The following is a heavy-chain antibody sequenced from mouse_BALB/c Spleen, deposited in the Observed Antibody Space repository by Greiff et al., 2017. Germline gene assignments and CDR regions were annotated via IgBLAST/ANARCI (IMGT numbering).Heavy chain of an antibody. CDR3: AREVLPNYYAMDY. V-gene: IGHV5-4*02. Sequence: DVMLVESGGGLVKPGGSLKLSCAASGFTFSDYYMYWVRQTPEKRLEWVATISDGGSYTYYPDSVKGRFTISRDNAKNNLYLQMSSLKSEDTAMYYCAREVLPNYYAMDYWGQGTSVTVSS. D-gene: IGHD2-10*01. CDR2: ISDGGSYT. J-gene: IGHJ4*01. CDR1: GFTFSDYY.